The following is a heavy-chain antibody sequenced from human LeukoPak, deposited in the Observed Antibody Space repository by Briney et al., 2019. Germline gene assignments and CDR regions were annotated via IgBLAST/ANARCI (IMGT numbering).Heavy chain of an antibody. CDR2: FDPEDGET. Sequence: DSVKVSCKVSGYTLTELSMHWVRQAPGKGLELMGGFDPEDGETIYAQKFQGRVTMTEDTSTDTAYMELSSLRSEDTAVYYCATANYYYYYMDVWGKGTTVTVSS. J-gene: IGHJ6*03. V-gene: IGHV1-24*01. CDR1: GYTLTELS. CDR3: ATANYYYYYMDV.